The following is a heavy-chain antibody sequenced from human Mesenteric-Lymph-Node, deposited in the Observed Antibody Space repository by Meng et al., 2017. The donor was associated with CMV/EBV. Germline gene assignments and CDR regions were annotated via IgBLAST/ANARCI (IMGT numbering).Heavy chain of an antibody. J-gene: IGHJ6*02. Sequence: ASVKVSCKASGYTFTGNYIYWVRQAPGQGLEWMGWINPNSGGTDYAQKFQGRVTMTADTYISTAYMEVSRLRSDDTAVYYCAGDQVAGSNWSGLDVWGQGTTVTVSS. CDR3: AGDQVAGSNWSGLDV. V-gene: IGHV1-2*02. CDR2: INPNSGGT. CDR1: GYTFTGNY. D-gene: IGHD6-13*01.